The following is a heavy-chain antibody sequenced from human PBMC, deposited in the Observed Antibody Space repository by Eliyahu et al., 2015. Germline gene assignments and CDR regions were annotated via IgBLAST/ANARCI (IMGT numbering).Heavy chain of an antibody. Sequence: QVRLVQSGAEVKKPGASMKVSCTASGYTFTDXYIXRGPPAPGQGPEWXGWINPNTGDTHYARMFEGRVTMTRDTSINTAYMELTSLRSDDTAVYYCARDGLWSNXWFDSWGQGTLVTVSS. CDR3: ARDGLWSNXWFDS. D-gene: IGHD3-3*01. J-gene: IGHJ5*01. CDR2: INPNTGDT. CDR1: GYTFTDXY. V-gene: IGHV1-2*02.